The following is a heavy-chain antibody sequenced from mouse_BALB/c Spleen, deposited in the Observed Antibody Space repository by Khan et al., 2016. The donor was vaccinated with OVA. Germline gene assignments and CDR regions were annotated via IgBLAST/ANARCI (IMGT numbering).Heavy chain of an antibody. CDR2: IYPGSGNT. D-gene: IGHD2-3*01. J-gene: IGHJ2*01. CDR3: ARMDTTSLDC. Sequence: QVQLQQSRTELARPGASVKLSCKASGYTFTDYYINWVKQRTGQGLEWIGEIYPGSGNTYYNENFKGKATLTADKSSSTAYMQLSRLTSEDSADYFCARMDTTSLDCWGQGTTLTLSS. V-gene: IGHV1-77*01. CDR1: GYTFTDYY.